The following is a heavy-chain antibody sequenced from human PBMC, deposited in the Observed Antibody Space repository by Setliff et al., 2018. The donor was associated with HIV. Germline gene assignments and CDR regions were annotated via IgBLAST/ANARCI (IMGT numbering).Heavy chain of an antibody. Sequence: SSETLSLTCTVSGGSISSSSHYWGWIRQSPGKGLEWIGSIYYSGSTYYNSSLKSRVTIFVDTSKNQLSLKLRSVTAAGTAVYYCARLGRGIAVAGTRIDYWGRGTLVTVSS. CDR3: ARLGRGIAVAGTRIDY. CDR2: IYYSGST. CDR1: GGSISSSSHY. J-gene: IGHJ4*02. V-gene: IGHV4-39*01. D-gene: IGHD6-19*01.